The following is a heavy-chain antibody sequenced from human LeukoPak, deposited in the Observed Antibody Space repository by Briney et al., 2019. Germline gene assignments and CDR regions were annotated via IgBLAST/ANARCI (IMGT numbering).Heavy chain of an antibody. CDR3: ASQTTYYYDSILWDAFDI. Sequence: ASVKVSCKASGYTFTSYYMHWVRQAPGQGLEWMGIINPSGGSTSHAQKFQGRVTMTRDTSTSTVYMELSSLRSEDTAVYYCASQTTYYYDSILWDAFDIWGQGTMVTVSS. CDR2: INPSGGST. CDR1: GYTFTSYY. J-gene: IGHJ3*02. D-gene: IGHD3-22*01. V-gene: IGHV1-46*01.